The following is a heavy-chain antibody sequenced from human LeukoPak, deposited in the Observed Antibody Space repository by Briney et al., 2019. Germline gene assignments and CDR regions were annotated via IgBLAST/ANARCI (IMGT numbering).Heavy chain of an antibody. V-gene: IGHV5-51*01. D-gene: IGHD5-12*01. CDR2: IYPDDSDT. CDR1: GYRFTDYL. J-gene: IGHJ4*02. Sequence: GESLKISCKGSGYRFTDYLIAWVRRMPGKGLEWMGIIYPDDSDTTYSPSFQGQVTISADKSINTAYLQWSSLKASDSAMYYCARRGGGYDHVATDYWGQGTLVPVSS. CDR3: ARRGGGYDHVATDY.